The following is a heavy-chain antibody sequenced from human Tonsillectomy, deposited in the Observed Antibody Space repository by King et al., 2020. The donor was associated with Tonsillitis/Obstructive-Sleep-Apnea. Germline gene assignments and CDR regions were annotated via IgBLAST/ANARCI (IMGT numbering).Heavy chain of an antibody. CDR3: TRDSRVVAATRNDY. V-gene: IGHV3-21*01. Sequence: VQLVESGGGLVKPGGSLRLSCAASGFTFSSYSMNWVRQAPGKGLEWGSSISSSSSYIYYADSVKGRLPISRDNAKNSRYLQINSLRAEDTAVYYCTRDSRVVAATRNDYWGQGTLVTVSS. CDR2: ISSSSSYI. CDR1: GFTFSSYS. J-gene: IGHJ4*02. D-gene: IGHD2-15*01.